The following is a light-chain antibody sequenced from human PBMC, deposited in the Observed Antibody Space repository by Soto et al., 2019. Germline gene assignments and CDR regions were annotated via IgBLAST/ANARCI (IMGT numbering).Light chain of an antibody. J-gene: IGKJ1*01. V-gene: IGKV3-20*01. CDR2: GAS. CDR1: QSVSSNH. Sequence: EIVLTQSPGSLSLSPRETATLSCRASQSVSSNHLAWYQQKPGQAPRLLIYGASRRATGIPDRFSGSGSGSDFTLTISRLEPEDFGLYFCQEYTKWPGTFGQGTRVEMK. CDR3: QEYTKWPGT.